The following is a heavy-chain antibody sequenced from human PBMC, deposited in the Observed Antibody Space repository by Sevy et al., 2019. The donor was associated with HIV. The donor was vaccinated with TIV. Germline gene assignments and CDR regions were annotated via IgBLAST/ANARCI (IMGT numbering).Heavy chain of an antibody. V-gene: IGHV3-23*01. CDR1: GFTFSSYA. J-gene: IGHJ4*02. CDR2: ISGSGGST. D-gene: IGHD3-22*01. Sequence: GGCLRLSCAASGFTFSSYAMSCVRQAPGKGLEWVSAISGSGGSTYYADSVKGRFTISRDNSKNTLYLQMNSLRAEDAAGYYCAKATASSRYYSDFDYWGQGTLVTVSS. CDR3: AKATASSRYYSDFDY.